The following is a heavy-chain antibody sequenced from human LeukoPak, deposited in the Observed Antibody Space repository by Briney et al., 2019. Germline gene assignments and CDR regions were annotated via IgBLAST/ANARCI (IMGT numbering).Heavy chain of an antibody. Sequence: ASVKVSCKASGYTFISYGINWVRQAPGQGLEWMGWISAYDGDTNYVHKFQGRVTMTTDTSTRTASMELRSLRSDDTAVYYCARIRDGAFDIWGQGTMVTVSS. CDR3: ARIRDGAFDI. V-gene: IGHV1-18*01. CDR2: ISAYDGDT. J-gene: IGHJ3*02. D-gene: IGHD5-24*01. CDR1: GYTFISYG.